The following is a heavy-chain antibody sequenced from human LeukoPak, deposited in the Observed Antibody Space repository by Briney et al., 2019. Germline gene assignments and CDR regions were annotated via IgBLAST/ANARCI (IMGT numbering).Heavy chain of an antibody. D-gene: IGHD1-26*01. CDR1: GFTVSSNS. J-gene: IGHJ6*03. CDR2: ITSGSSHI. Sequence: GGSLRLSCTVSGFTVSSNSMNWVRQTPGQGLERVSSITSGSSHIYYADSVKGRFTISRDNAKSSLYLQMNSLRAEDTAVYYCARDPYSGSYGADYYYYMDVWGKGTTVTISS. CDR3: ARDPYSGSYGADYYYYMDV. V-gene: IGHV3-21*01.